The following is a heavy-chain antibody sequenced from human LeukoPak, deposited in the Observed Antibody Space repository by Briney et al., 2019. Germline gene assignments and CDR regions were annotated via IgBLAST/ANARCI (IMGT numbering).Heavy chain of an antibody. Sequence: SETLSLTCTVSGGSISSNSYYWGWIRQSPGKGLEWIGSIYYSGSTYYNPSLKSRVTISLDTSKSQFSLKVRYVTAADTAVYYCARGLNDSWTGENYWGQGTLVTVSS. D-gene: IGHD3-3*01. J-gene: IGHJ4*02. V-gene: IGHV4-39*07. CDR2: IYYSGST. CDR3: ARGLNDSWTGENY. CDR1: GGSISSNSYY.